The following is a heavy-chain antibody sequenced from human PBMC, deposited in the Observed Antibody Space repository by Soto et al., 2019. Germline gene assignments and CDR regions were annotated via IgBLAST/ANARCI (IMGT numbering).Heavy chain of an antibody. J-gene: IGHJ6*02. CDR3: ARDISCSSTSCYSWFGYYYYGMDV. V-gene: IGHV3-21*01. D-gene: IGHD2-2*01. CDR1: GFTFSSYS. Sequence: GGSLRLSCAASGFTFSSYSMNWVRQAPGKWLEWVSSISSSSSYIYYADSVKGRFTISRDNAKNSLYLQMNSLRAEDTAVYYCARDISCSSTSCYSWFGYYYYGMDVWGQGTTVTVSS. CDR2: ISSSSSYI.